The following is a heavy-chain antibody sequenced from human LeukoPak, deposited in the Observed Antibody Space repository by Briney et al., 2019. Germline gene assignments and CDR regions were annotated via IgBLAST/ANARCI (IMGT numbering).Heavy chain of an antibody. CDR2: IYPGDSDT. CDR3: ARLSNGITGAFDY. V-gene: IGHV5-51*01. D-gene: IGHD7-27*01. J-gene: IGHJ4*02. CDR1: GYSFTTYW. Sequence: GESLKISCKGSGYSFTTYWIGWVRQLPGRGLEWMGIIYPGDSDTRYSPSFQGQVTISADKSISTAYLQWSSLKASDTAMYYCARLSNGITGAFDYWGQGTLVTVSS.